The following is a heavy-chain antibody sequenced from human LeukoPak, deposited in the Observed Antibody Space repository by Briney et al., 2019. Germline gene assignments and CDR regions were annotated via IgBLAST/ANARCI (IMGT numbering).Heavy chain of an antibody. CDR1: GFTFSSYA. J-gene: IGHJ4*02. V-gene: IGHV3-30*04. CDR3: ARDPTAAAGY. CDR2: ISYDGSNK. D-gene: IGHD6-13*01. Sequence: GGSLRLSCAASGFTFSSYAMHWVRQAPSKGLEWVAVISYDGSNKYYADSVKGRFTISRDNSKNTLYLQMNSLRAEDTAVYYCARDPTAAAGYWGQGTLVTVSS.